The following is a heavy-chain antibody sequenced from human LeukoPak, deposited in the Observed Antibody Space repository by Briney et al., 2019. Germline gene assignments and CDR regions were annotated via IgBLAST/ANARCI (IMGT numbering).Heavy chain of an antibody. V-gene: IGHV4-39*01. CDR3: ARHRAYYDYVSE. CDR2: IYYSGST. J-gene: IGHJ4*02. D-gene: IGHD3-16*01. Sequence: SETLSLTCTVSGGSISSSSYYWGWIRQPPGKGLEWIGSIYYSGSTYYNPSLKSRVTISVDTSKNQFSLKLSSVTAADTAVYYCARHRAYYDYVSEWGQGTLVTVSS. CDR1: GGSISSSSYY.